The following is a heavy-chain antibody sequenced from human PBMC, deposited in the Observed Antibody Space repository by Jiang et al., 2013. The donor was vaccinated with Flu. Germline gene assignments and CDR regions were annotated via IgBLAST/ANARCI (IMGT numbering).Heavy chain of an antibody. CDR2: IYFSGTT. CDR1: GDSISNPGNY. D-gene: IGHD3-10*01. J-gene: IGHJ4*02. CDR3: VRHIVRASIYFDH. Sequence: GPGLVKPSETLSLTCTVSGDSISNPGNYWGWIRQPPGKAPEWIGSIYFSGTTFYNSSLKSRVIMSVDTSKSQVSLKLKSVTAADTAVYYCVRHIVRASIYFDHWGQGTRVTVSS. V-gene: IGHV4-39*01.